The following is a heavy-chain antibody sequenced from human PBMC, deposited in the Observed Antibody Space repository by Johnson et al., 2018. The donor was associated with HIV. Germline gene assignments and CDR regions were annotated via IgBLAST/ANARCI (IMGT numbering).Heavy chain of an antibody. J-gene: IGHJ3*01. CDR3: TKDLRSWIAGAEFGAFDV. CDR2: ISWNSGTI. Sequence: VQLVESGGDLVQPGRSLKLACAAYGFNFDVYAMHWVRQVLGKGLEWVSTISWNSGTIRYADSVKGRFTISRDNAKKFLYLEMNSLRAEDTAFYYCTKDLRSWIAGAEFGAFDVWGQGTMVTVSS. D-gene: IGHD6-13*01. V-gene: IGHV3-9*01. CDR1: GFNFDVYA.